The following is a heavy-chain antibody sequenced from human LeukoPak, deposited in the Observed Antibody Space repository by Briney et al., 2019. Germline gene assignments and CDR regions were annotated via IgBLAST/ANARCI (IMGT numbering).Heavy chain of an antibody. D-gene: IGHD3-3*01. Sequence: GRSLRLSCTASGFTFGDYAMSWVRQAPGKGLEWVGFIRSRTHGGTTEFAAPVKYRFSISRDDSKRIAYLQMNSLKTEDTAVYYCTRDGIPETNWSGYYIDYWGQGTLVTVSS. CDR1: GFTFGDYA. CDR3: TRDGIPETNWSGYYIDY. CDR2: IRSRTHGGTT. J-gene: IGHJ4*02. V-gene: IGHV3-49*04.